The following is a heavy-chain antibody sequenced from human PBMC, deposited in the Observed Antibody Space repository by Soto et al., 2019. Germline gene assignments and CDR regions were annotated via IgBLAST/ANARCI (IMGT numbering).Heavy chain of an antibody. CDR2: IYWDDDQ. D-gene: IGHD1-1*01. Sequence: QITLKESGPTLVKPTQTLTLTCTFSGFSLTTDAVGVGWIRQPPGKALEWLALIYWDDDQRYSPSLKTRLTITKDASRNQVVLILANMDPADTGTYYCAHLYWVASGIRYYFDYWGQGTLVTVSS. CDR1: GFSLTTDAVG. J-gene: IGHJ4*02. CDR3: AHLYWVASGIRYYFDY. V-gene: IGHV2-5*02.